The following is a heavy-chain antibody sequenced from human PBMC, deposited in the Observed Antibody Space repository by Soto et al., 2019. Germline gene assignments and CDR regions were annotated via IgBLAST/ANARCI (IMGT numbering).Heavy chain of an antibody. V-gene: IGHV3-23*01. Sequence: QLLQSGGGLVQPGGALTLSCAAFGFTFGTTDMSWGRQAPEEGLEWVSTIDGSGGGTYYADSVKGPCTISRDHSRNTVYLPMNSLRGDDTALYYCVKNSGWFNTWGQRALVTVSS. CDR1: GFTFGTTD. J-gene: IGHJ5*02. CDR2: IDGSGGGT. CDR3: VKNSGWFNT. D-gene: IGHD3-10*01.